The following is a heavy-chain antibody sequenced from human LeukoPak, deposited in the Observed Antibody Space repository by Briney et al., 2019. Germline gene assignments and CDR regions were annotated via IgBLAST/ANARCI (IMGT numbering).Heavy chain of an antibody. CDR2: IKQDGSEK. Sequence: GGSLRLSCAASGFTVSRNYMTWVRQAPGKGLEWVAYIKQDGSEKYYVDSVKGRFTISRDNAKNSLYLQMNSLRAEDTAVYYCAKVYSARTYAFDMWGQGTVVSVSA. CDR1: GFTVSRNY. V-gene: IGHV3-7*03. D-gene: IGHD6-6*01. J-gene: IGHJ3*02. CDR3: AKVYSARTYAFDM.